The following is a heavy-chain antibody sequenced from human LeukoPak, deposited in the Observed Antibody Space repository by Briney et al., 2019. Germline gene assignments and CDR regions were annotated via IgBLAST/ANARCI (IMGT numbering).Heavy chain of an antibody. Sequence: GASVKVSCKASGYTFTSYDINWVRQATGQGLEWMGWMNPNSGNTGYAQKFQGRVTITRNTSISTAYMELSSLRSEDTAVYYCARMLRTIFAPFGVVIPDYYYYYMDVWGKGTTVTVSS. CDR1: GYTFTSYD. J-gene: IGHJ6*03. CDR2: MNPNSGNT. D-gene: IGHD3-3*01. CDR3: ARMLRTIFAPFGVVIPDYYYYYMDV. V-gene: IGHV1-8*03.